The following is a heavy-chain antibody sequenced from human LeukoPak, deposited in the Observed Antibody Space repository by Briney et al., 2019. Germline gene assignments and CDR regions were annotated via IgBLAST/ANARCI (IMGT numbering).Heavy chain of an antibody. V-gene: IGHV1-69*05. CDR1: GYTFTSYG. Sequence: SVKVSCKASGYTFTSYGISWVRQAPGQGLEWMGGIIPIFGTANYAQKFQGRVTMTRDTSTSTVYMELTSLRSEDTAVYYCARDQFTLVRGVGPGAFWGQGTLVTVSS. J-gene: IGHJ4*02. D-gene: IGHD3-10*01. CDR3: ARDQFTLVRGVGPGAF. CDR2: IIPIFGTA.